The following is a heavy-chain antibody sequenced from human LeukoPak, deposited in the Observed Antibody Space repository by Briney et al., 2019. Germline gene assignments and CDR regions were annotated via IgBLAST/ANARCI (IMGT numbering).Heavy chain of an antibody. CDR1: GGSISSYY. J-gene: IGHJ5*02. V-gene: IGHV4-4*07. D-gene: IGHD3-22*01. CDR3: ARGTYYYDSSGYYHGRFDP. CDR2: IYTSGST. Sequence: KASETLSLTCTVSGGSISSYYWSWIRQPAGKGLEWIGRIYTSGSTNYNPSLKSRVTMSVDTSKNQFSLKLSSVIAADTAVYYCARGTYYYDSSGYYHGRFDPWGQGTLVTVSS.